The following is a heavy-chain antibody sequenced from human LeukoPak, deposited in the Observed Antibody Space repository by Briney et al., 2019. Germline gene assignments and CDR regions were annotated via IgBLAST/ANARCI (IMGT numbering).Heavy chain of an antibody. V-gene: IGHV1-2*02. D-gene: IGHD3-22*01. J-gene: IGHJ1*01. CDR3: VRGGYYDSSGPPEFFQH. CDR1: GNSFTCYY. CDR2: INPNSGGT. Sequence: ASVTVSCTASGNSFTCYYMHWVRRAPGQGLEWMGWINPNSGGTNYAQEFQGRVSLTTDTSISTAYMELSGLRSDDTTVYYCVRGGYYDSSGPPEFFQHWGQGTLVTVSS.